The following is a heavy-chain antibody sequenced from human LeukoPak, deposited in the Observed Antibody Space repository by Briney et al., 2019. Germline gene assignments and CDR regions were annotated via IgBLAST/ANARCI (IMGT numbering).Heavy chain of an antibody. Sequence: ASVKVSCKASGYTFTGYYMHWVRQAPGQGLEWMGWINPNSGGTNYAQKFQGRVTMTRDTSISTAYMELSSLRSDDTAMYYCARGGYGSSSSGEDYWGQGTLATVSS. V-gene: IGHV1-2*02. J-gene: IGHJ4*02. CDR3: ARGGYGSSSSGEDY. CDR1: GYTFTGYY. CDR2: INPNSGGT. D-gene: IGHD6-6*01.